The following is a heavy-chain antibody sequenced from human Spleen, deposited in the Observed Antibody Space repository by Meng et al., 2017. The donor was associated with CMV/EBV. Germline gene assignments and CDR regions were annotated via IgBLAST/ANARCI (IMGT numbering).Heavy chain of an antibody. V-gene: IGHV4-39*07. CDR2: IYYSGST. Sequence: GSLRLSGTVSGGSISSSSYYWGWIRQPPGKGLEWIGSIYYSGSTYYNPSLKSRVTISVDTSKNQFSLKLSSVTAADTAVYYCARDSAGYSSGWSFTYYYGMDVWGQGTTVTVSS. D-gene: IGHD6-19*01. J-gene: IGHJ6*02. CDR1: GGSISSSSYY. CDR3: ARDSAGYSSGWSFTYYYGMDV.